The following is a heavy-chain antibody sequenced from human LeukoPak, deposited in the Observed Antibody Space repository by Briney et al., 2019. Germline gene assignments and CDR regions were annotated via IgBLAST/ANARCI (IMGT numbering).Heavy chain of an antibody. CDR2: ISDDGRTT. CDR3: AKELYGDYSGY. Sequence: GGSLRLSCAASGFTFNSYGIHWVRQAPGKGLEWVAVISDDGRTTYYADSVKGRFTISRDNSKNTLYLQMNSLRAEDTALYYCAKELYGDYSGYWGQGTLATVSS. J-gene: IGHJ4*02. V-gene: IGHV3-30*18. CDR1: GFTFNSYG. D-gene: IGHD4-17*01.